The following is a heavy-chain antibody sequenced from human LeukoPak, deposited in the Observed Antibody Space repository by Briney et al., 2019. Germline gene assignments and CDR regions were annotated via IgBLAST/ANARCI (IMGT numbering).Heavy chain of an antibody. CDR1: GFTFSSYS. CDR3: AKDNSYSSGTYCDR. Sequence: PGGSLRLSCAASGFTFSSYSMNWVRQAPGKGLEWVSSISSSSSYIYYADSVKGRFTISRDNSKNTLYLQMSSLRAEDTALYYCAKDNSYSSGTYCDRWGQGTLVTVSP. V-gene: IGHV3-21*04. J-gene: IGHJ5*02. D-gene: IGHD3-10*01. CDR2: ISSSSSYI.